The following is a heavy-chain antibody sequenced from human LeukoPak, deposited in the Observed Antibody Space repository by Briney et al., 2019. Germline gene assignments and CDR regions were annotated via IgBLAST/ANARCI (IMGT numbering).Heavy chain of an antibody. Sequence: GGSLRLSCAASGFTFSSYSMNWVRQAPGKGLEWVSSISSSSSYIYCADTVKGRFTISRDNAKNSLYLQMNSLRAEDTAVYYCARGPYSSGWYIDYWGQGTLVTASS. CDR2: ISSSSSYI. J-gene: IGHJ4*02. CDR3: ARGPYSSGWYIDY. D-gene: IGHD6-19*01. CDR1: GFTFSSYS. V-gene: IGHV3-21*01.